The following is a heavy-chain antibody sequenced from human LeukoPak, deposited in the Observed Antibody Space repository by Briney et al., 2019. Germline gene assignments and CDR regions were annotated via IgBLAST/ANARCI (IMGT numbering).Heavy chain of an antibody. CDR2: ISSSGSTI. CDR1: GFTFSDYY. Sequence: GGSLRLSCAASGFTFSDYYMSWIRQAPGKGLEWVSYISSSGSTIYYADSVKGRFTISRDNAKNSLYLQMNSLRAEDTAVYYCARGFSVVVPAFTYYYYYGMDVWGQGTTVTVSS. D-gene: IGHD2-2*01. CDR3: ARGFSVVVPAFTYYYYYGMDV. J-gene: IGHJ6*02. V-gene: IGHV3-11*01.